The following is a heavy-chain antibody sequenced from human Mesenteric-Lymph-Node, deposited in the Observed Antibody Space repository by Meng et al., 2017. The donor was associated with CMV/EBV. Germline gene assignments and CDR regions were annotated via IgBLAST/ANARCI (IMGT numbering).Heavy chain of an antibody. CDR2: IYYSGST. V-gene: IGHV4-39*01. J-gene: IGHJ5*02. Sequence: SETLSLTCTVSGGSISSSSYYWGWIRQPPGKGLKWIGSIYYSGSTYYNPSLKSRVTISVDTSKNQFSLKLSSVTAADTAVYYCARRAIDFWSGYYGIRYWFDPWGQGTLVTVSS. CDR3: ARRAIDFWSGYYGIRYWFDP. D-gene: IGHD3-3*01. CDR1: GGSISSSSYY.